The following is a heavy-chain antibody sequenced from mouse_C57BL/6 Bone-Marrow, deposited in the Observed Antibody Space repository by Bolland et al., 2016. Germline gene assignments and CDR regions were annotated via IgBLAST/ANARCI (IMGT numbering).Heavy chain of an antibody. V-gene: IGHV1-18*01. Sequence: YNQKFKGKATLTVDKSSSTAYMELRSLTSEDTAVYYCARRTVVATDYWGQGTT. CDR3: ARRTVVATDY. D-gene: IGHD1-1*01. J-gene: IGHJ2*01.